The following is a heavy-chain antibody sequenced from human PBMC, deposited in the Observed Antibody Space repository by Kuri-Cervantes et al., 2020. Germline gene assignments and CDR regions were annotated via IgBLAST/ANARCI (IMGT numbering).Heavy chain of an antibody. CDR1: GGSISSSRYY. V-gene: IGHV4-39*01. CDR3: ARVRDCSSTSSYFRGNNWFDP. J-gene: IGHJ5*02. CDR2: IYYSGVT. D-gene: IGHD2-2*01. Sequence: SCTISGGSISSSRYYWGWIRQPPGRGLEWIGSIYYSGVTYYNPSLKSRVTISVDTSKNQFSLKLSSVTAADTAVYYCARVRDCSSTSSYFRGNNWFDPWGQGTLVTVSS.